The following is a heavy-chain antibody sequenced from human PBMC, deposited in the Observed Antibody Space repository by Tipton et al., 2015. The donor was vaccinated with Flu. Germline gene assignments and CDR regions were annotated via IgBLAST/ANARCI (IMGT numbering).Heavy chain of an antibody. CDR1: GGSISSDTYS. D-gene: IGHD2-21*02. Sequence: LRLSCTVSGGSISSDTYSWSWIRQPAGQGLEWIGRIFTSGNTTYNPSLNSPVTISVDTSKNQFSLKLSSVTAADTAVYYCARGRGFCGGDCSNWFDPWGQGTLVTVSS. CDR3: ARGRGFCGGDCSNWFDP. CDR2: IFTSGNT. J-gene: IGHJ5*02. V-gene: IGHV4-61*02.